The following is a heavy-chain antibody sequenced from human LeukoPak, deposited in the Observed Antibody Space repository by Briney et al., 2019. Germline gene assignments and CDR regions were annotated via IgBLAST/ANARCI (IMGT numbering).Heavy chain of an antibody. J-gene: IGHJ4*02. CDR1: GYTFTSYG. Sequence: ASVKVSCKASGYTFTSYGISWVRQAPGQGLEWMGWISAYNGNTNYAQKLQGSVTMTTDTSTSTAYMELRSLRSDDTAVYYCARASSIAAAGTPPDYWGQGTLVTVSS. CDR3: ARASSIAAAGTPPDY. V-gene: IGHV1-18*01. D-gene: IGHD6-13*01. CDR2: ISAYNGNT.